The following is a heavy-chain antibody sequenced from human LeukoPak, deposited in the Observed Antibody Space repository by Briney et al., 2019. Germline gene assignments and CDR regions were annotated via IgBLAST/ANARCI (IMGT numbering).Heavy chain of an antibody. J-gene: IGHJ3*02. D-gene: IGHD2-2*01. Sequence: ASVKVSCKASGYTFTGYYMHWVRQAPGQGLEWMGWINPNSGGTNYAQKFQGRVTMTRDTSISTAYMELSSLRSEDTAVYYCARGGAVPATAMSDDAFDIWGQGTMVTVSS. CDR1: GYTFTGYY. V-gene: IGHV1-2*02. CDR3: ARGGAVPATAMSDDAFDI. CDR2: INPNSGGT.